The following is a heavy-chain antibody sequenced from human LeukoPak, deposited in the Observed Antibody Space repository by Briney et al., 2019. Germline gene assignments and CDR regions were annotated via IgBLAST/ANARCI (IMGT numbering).Heavy chain of an antibody. V-gene: IGHV4-38-2*02. Sequence: SETLSLTCTVSGYSISSGYYWGWIRQPPGKGLEWIGSIYHSGSTYYNPSLKSRVTISVDTSKNQFSLKLSPVTAADTAVYYCARTTVTTTDWFDPWGQGTLVTVSS. D-gene: IGHD4-17*01. CDR2: IYHSGST. CDR3: ARTTVTTTDWFDP. CDR1: GYSISSGYY. J-gene: IGHJ5*02.